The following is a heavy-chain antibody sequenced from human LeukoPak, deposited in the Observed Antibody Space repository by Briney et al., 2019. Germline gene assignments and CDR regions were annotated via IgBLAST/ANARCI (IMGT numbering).Heavy chain of an antibody. CDR2: ISSSSSYI. J-gene: IGHJ4*02. CDR1: GFTFSSYS. CDR3: ARGRLGYCSSTSCLSDY. Sequence: GSLRLSCAASGFTFSSYSMNWVRQAPGKGLEWVSSISSSSSYIYYADSVKGRFTISRDNAKNSLYLQMNGLRAEDTAVYYCARGRLGYCSSTSCLSDYWGQGTLVTVSS. V-gene: IGHV3-21*01. D-gene: IGHD2-2*01.